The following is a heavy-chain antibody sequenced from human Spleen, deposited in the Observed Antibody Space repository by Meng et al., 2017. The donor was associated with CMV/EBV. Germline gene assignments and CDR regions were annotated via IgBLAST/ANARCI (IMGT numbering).Heavy chain of an antibody. D-gene: IGHD2-15*01. V-gene: IGHV1-69*02. J-gene: IGHJ4*02. CDR2: IIPIIDIA. CDR1: TFSSYT. CDR3: ATAFYCSGADGYRAGAY. Sequence: TFSSYTISWGLQAPGQGLEGMGRIIPIIDIANYGQNFQGRGTITADRSTSTAYMELSSLRSDDTAVYYCATAFYCSGADGYRAGAYWGQGTLVTVSS.